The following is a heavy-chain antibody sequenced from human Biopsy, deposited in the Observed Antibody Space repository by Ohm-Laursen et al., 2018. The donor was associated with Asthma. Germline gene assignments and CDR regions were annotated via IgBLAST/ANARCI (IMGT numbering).Heavy chain of an antibody. CDR2: ISPIFDTP. D-gene: IGHD3-9*01. V-gene: IGHV1-69*01. J-gene: IGHJ3*02. CDR3: ARTYYDFLTGQVNDAFAM. CDR1: GGMFGNYA. Sequence: SSVKVSCKASGGMFGNYAISWVRQAPGLGLEWMGGISPIFDTPNYAQKFQGRVTITADESTTTAYMELSSLRSEDTAVYYCARTYYDFLTGQVNDAFAMWGQGTMVTVSS.